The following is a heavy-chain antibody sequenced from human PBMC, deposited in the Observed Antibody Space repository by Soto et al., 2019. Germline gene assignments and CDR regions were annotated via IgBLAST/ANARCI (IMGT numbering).Heavy chain of an antibody. D-gene: IGHD5-18*01. J-gene: IGHJ4*02. Sequence: EVRLVETGGGLIQPGGSLRLSCAASGFLVTSNYMSWVRQAPGKGLEWVSVIYTVGTTYYADSVKGRFTISRDNSKNTLYLQMNSLRAEDTAVHYCARGPGAMGYYFDYWGQGTLVTVSS. CDR1: GFLVTSNY. CDR3: ARGPGAMGYYFDY. V-gene: IGHV3-53*02. CDR2: IYTVGTT.